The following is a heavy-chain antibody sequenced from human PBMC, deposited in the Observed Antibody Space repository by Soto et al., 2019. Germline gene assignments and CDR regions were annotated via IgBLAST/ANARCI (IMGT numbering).Heavy chain of an antibody. J-gene: IGHJ4*02. CDR3: ARTTAFDY. Sequence: EVQLLESGGGVVQPGESLRLSCAASGFTFSSYAISWVRQAPGKGLEWVSSISVSGGSTYYADAVKGRFTFSRDNSKNTLYMQMNSLRAADTALYYCARTTAFDYWGQGTLVTVSS. CDR1: GFTFSSYA. D-gene: IGHD4-17*01. V-gene: IGHV3-23*01. CDR2: ISVSGGST.